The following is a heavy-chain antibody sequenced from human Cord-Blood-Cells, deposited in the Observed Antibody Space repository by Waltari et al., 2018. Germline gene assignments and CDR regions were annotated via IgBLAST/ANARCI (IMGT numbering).Heavy chain of an antibody. D-gene: IGHD2-2*01. J-gene: IGHJ4*02. CDR1: GYSISSGYY. CDR3: ARVSKSAAIDY. Sequence: QVQLQESGPGLVKPSETLSLTCAVSGYSISSGYYWGWIRQPPGKGLEWIGSIYHSGSTYYNPSLKSRVTISVDTSKNQFSLKLSSVTAADTAVYYCARVSKSAAIDYWGQGTLVTVSS. CDR2: IYHSGST. V-gene: IGHV4-38-2*01.